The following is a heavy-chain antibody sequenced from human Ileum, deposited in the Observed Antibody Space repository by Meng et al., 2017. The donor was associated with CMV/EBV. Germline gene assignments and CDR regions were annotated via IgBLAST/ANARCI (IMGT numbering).Heavy chain of an antibody. Sequence: ASVKVSCKASGYTFTGYYLHWVRQAPGQGLEWVGWISAYDGRTNYAQMVQDRVTMATDASTTTAYMELRSLTSDDTAVYYCARGGHCTNGACYTFEYWGQGTLVTVSS. V-gene: IGHV1-18*04. J-gene: IGHJ4*02. CDR2: ISAYDGRT. CDR3: ARGGHCTNGACYTFEY. D-gene: IGHD2-8*01. CDR1: GYTFTGYY.